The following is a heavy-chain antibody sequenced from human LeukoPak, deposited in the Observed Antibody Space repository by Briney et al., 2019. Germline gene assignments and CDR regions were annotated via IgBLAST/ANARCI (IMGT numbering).Heavy chain of an antibody. CDR1: GGSISSYY. J-gene: IGHJ4*02. D-gene: IGHD3-22*01. Sequence: KPSETLSLTCTVSGGSISSYYWSWIRQPPVKGLEWIGYIYYSGSTNYNPSLKSRVTISVDTSKNQFSLKLSSVTAADTAVYYCARHGPTIYDYYDRSGYYYFDYWGQGTLVTVSS. CDR2: IYYSGST. CDR3: ARHGPTIYDYYDRSGYYYFDY. V-gene: IGHV4-59*08.